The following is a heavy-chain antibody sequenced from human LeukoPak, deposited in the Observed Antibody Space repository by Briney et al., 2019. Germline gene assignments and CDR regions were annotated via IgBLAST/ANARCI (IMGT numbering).Heavy chain of an antibody. CDR3: ASGQPYSSSWYGMDV. J-gene: IGHJ6*02. D-gene: IGHD6-13*01. CDR2: ISAYNGNT. V-gene: IGHV1-18*01. CDR1: GYTFTSYG. Sequence: GAAVRVSCMASGYTFTSYGIRCVRQAPGQGREWMGWISAYNGNTNYAQKLQGRVTMTTDTSTSTAYMELRSLRSDDTAGYYCASGQPYSSSWYGMDVWGQGTTVTVSS.